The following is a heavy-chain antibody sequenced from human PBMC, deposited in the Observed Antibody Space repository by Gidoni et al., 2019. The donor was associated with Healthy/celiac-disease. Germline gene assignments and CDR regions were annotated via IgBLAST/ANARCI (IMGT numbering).Heavy chain of an antibody. CDR1: GFTFSHAW. J-gene: IGHJ5*02. CDR3: TTDRLGFSVWFDP. Sequence: EVQLVESGGGSVKPGGSLRLSCAASGFTFSHAWMSWVRQAPGKGLEWVGRIKSKTDGGTTDYAAPVKGRFTISRDDSKNTLYLQMNSLKTEDTAVYYCTTDRLGFSVWFDPWGQGTLVTVSS. CDR2: IKSKTDGGTT. D-gene: IGHD3-16*01. V-gene: IGHV3-15*01.